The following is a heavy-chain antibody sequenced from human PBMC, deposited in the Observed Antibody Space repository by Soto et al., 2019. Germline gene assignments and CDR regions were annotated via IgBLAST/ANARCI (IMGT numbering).Heavy chain of an antibody. Sequence: GGSLRLSCAASGFAFSSYWMHWFRQAPGKGLVWVSRINSDGSSTSYADSVKGRFTISRDNAKNTLYLQMNSLRAEDTAVYYYARDPQRFRAASWVNWFDPWGQGTLVTVSS. D-gene: IGHD2-15*01. CDR1: GFAFSSYW. J-gene: IGHJ5*02. CDR3: ARDPQRFRAASWVNWFDP. CDR2: INSDGSST. V-gene: IGHV3-74*01.